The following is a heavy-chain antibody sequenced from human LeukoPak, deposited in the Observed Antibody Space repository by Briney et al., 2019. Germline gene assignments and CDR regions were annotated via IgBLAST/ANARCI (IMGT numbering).Heavy chain of an antibody. D-gene: IGHD3-10*01. V-gene: IGHV3-21*01. CDR3: ARMVRGVVSDY. CDR1: GFTFSSYS. CDR2: ISSSSSCI. J-gene: IGHJ4*02. Sequence: GGSLRLSCAASGFTFSSYSMNWVRQAPGKGLEWVSSISSSSSCIYYADSVKGRFTISRDNAKNSLYLQMNSLRAEDTAVYYCARMVRGVVSDYWGQGTLVTVSS.